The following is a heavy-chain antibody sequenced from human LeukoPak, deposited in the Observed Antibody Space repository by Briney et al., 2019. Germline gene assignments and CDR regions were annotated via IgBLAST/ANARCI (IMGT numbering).Heavy chain of an antibody. CDR1: GGSISSYY. D-gene: IGHD6-13*01. CDR2: IYYSGST. J-gene: IGHJ5*02. Sequence: SETLSLTCTVSGGSISSYYWSWIRQPPGKGLEWIGYIYYSGSTNYNPSLKSRVTISVDTSKNQFSLKLSSVTAADTAVYYCARDRNAPGYSSSWYLGWFDPWGQGTLVTVSS. CDR3: ARDRNAPGYSSSWYLGWFDP. V-gene: IGHV4-59*01.